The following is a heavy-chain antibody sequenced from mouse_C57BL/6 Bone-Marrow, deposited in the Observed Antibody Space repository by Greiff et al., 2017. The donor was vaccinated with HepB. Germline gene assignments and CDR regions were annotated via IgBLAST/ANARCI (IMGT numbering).Heavy chain of an antibody. D-gene: IGHD2-4*01. CDR2: ISYDGSN. Sequence: VQLKESGPGLVKPSPSLSLTCSVTGYSITSGYYWNWIRQFPGNKLEWMGYISYDGSNNYNPSLKNRNSITRDTSKNQSFLKLNSVTTEDTATYYCARDDYYSDYWGQGTTLTVSS. J-gene: IGHJ2*01. CDR1: GYSITSGYY. V-gene: IGHV3-6*01. CDR3: ARDDYYSDY.